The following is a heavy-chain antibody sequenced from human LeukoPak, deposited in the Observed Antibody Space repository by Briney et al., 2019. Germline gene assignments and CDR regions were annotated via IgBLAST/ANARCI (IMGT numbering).Heavy chain of an antibody. CDR3: ARDGSTTTVTYDY. V-gene: IGHV3-64*01. D-gene: IGHD4-17*01. CDR1: GFXFSSYG. Sequence: GGSLRLSCAASGFXFSSYGIHWVRQAPGKGLEYVSAISSHGGSTYYANSVKGRFTISRDNSKNTLYLQMGSLRAEDMAVYYCARDGSTTTVTYDYWGQGTLVTVSS. CDR2: ISSHGGST. J-gene: IGHJ4*02.